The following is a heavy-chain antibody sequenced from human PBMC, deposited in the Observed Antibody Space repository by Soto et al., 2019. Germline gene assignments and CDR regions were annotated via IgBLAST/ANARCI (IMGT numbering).Heavy chain of an antibody. CDR1: GGSISSYY. CDR3: ARDWYCSGGSCQRNWFDP. V-gene: IGHV4-4*07. CDR2: IYTSGST. J-gene: IGHJ5*02. D-gene: IGHD2-15*01. Sequence: SETLSLTCTVSGGSISSYYWSWIRQPAGKGLEWIGRIYTSGSTNYNPSLKSRVTMSVDTSKNRFSLKLSSVTAADTAVYYCARDWYCSGGSCQRNWFDPWGQGTLVTVSS.